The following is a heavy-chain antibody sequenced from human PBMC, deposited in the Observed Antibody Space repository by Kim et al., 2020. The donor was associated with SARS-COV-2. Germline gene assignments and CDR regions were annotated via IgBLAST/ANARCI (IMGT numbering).Heavy chain of an antibody. D-gene: IGHD6-13*01. J-gene: IGHJ4*02. Sequence: KSRVTITVDTSKNQFPLKLSSVTAADTAVYYCASARGIAAAGTWAQFDYWGQGTLVTVSS. CDR3: ASARGIAAAGTWAQFDY. V-gene: IGHV4-39*06.